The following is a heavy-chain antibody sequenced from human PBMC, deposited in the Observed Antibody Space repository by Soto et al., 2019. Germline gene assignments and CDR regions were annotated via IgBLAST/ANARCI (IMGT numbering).Heavy chain of an antibody. CDR2: IYPGDSDT. CDR1: GYSFTSYW. Sequence: PGESLKISCKGSGYSFTSYWIGWVCQMPGKGLEWMGIIYPGDSDTRYSPSFQGQVTISADRSISTAYLQWSSLKASDTAMYYCARLYSGYYYYYGMDVWGQGTTVTVSS. J-gene: IGHJ6*02. V-gene: IGHV5-51*01. CDR3: ARLYSGYYYYYGMDV. D-gene: IGHD5-12*01.